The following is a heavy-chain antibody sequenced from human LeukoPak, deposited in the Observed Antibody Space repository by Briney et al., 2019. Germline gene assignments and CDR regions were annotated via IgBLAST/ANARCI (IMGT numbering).Heavy chain of an antibody. CDR2: IIPILGIA. Sequence: SVKVSCKASGGTFSSYAISWVRQAPGQGLEWMGRIIPILGIANYAQKFQGRVTITADKSTSTAYMELSNLRSEDTAVYYCARDRDYYGSGSYYVFDYWGQGTLVTVSS. D-gene: IGHD3-10*01. J-gene: IGHJ4*02. CDR1: GGTFSSYA. CDR3: ARDRDYYGSGSYYVFDY. V-gene: IGHV1-69*04.